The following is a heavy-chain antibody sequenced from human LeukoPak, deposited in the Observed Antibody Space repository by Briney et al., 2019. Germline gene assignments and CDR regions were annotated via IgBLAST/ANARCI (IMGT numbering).Heavy chain of an antibody. J-gene: IGHJ4*02. CDR2: IYYSGST. V-gene: IGHV4-59*01. CDR1: GGSISSYY. Sequence: PSETLCLTCTVSGGSISSYYWSWIRQPPGKGLESIGYIYYSGSTNYNPSLKSRVTISVDTSKNQFSLKLSSVTAADTAVYYCARANSYDSSGFLTPRFDYWGQGTLVAVSS. CDR3: ARANSYDSSGFLTPRFDY. D-gene: IGHD3-22*01.